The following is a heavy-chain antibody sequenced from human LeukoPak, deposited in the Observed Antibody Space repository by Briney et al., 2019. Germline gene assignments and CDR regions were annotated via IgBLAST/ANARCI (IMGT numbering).Heavy chain of an antibody. CDR2: ISAYNGNT. V-gene: IGHV1-18*01. J-gene: IGHJ5*02. CDR1: GYTFTSYG. CDR3: ERVEMATINWFDP. Sequence: ASVKVSCKASGYTFTSYGISWVRQAPGQGLEWMGWISAYNGNTNYAQKLQGRVTMTTDTSTSTAYMELRSLRSDDTAVYYCERVEMATINWFDPWGQGTLVSVSS. D-gene: IGHD5-24*01.